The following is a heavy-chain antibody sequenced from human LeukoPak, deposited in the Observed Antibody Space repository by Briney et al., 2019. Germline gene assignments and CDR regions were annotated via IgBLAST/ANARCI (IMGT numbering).Heavy chain of an antibody. D-gene: IGHD3-9*01. CDR2: IKQDGSEK. Sequence: PGGSLRLSCAASGFTFSSYWMNWVRQAPGKGLEWVANIKQDGSEKYYVDSVKGRFTISRDNAKNSLYLQMNSLRGEDTAVYYCARDLDWLLFDYWGQGTLVTVSS. CDR1: GFTFSSYW. J-gene: IGHJ4*02. V-gene: IGHV3-7*01. CDR3: ARDLDWLLFDY.